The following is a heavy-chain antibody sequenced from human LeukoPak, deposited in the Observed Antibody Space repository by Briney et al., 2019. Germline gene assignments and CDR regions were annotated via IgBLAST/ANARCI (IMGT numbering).Heavy chain of an antibody. CDR2: ISGSGGST. Sequence: GGSLRLSCAASGFTFSSYAMSWVRQAPGKGLEWVSAISGSGGSTYYADSVKGRFTISRDNSKNTLYLQMNSLRAEDTAVYYCAKGPYSSLRPSWFDPWGQGALVTVSS. CDR1: GFTFSSYA. V-gene: IGHV3-23*01. J-gene: IGHJ5*02. D-gene: IGHD6-6*01. CDR3: AKGPYSSLRPSWFDP.